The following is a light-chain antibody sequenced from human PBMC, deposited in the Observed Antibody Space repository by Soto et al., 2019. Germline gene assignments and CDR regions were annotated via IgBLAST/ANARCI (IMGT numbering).Light chain of an antibody. CDR3: SSYTSSSTDV. CDR1: SSDVGGYNY. CDR2: DVS. Sequence: QSVLTQPASVSGSPGQSIIISCTGTSSDVGGYNYVSWYQQHPGKAPKLMINDVSNRPSGVSNRFSGSKSGNTASLTISGLQAEDEADYYCSSYTSSSTDVFGTGTKVTVL. V-gene: IGLV2-14*01. J-gene: IGLJ1*01.